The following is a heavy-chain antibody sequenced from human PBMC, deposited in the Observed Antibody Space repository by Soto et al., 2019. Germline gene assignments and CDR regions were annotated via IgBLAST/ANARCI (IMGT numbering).Heavy chain of an antibody. J-gene: IGHJ6*02. CDR3: AKYGDSSYYGMDV. Sequence: QVQLVESGGGVVQPGRSLRLSCAASGFTNSSYGMHWVRQAPCKGLEWVSFISYDGSNKYYADSVKGRFTISRDNSNNTLYLQMNSLRAEDTAVYYCAKYGDSSYYGMDVWGQGTTVTVSS. V-gene: IGHV3-30*18. CDR1: GFTNSSYG. CDR2: ISYDGSNK. D-gene: IGHD4-17*01.